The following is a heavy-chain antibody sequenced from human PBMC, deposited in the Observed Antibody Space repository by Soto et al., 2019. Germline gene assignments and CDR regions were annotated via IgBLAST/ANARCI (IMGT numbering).Heavy chain of an antibody. J-gene: IGHJ3*01. V-gene: IGHV3-15*07. D-gene: IGHD3-10*01. CDR3: ATEREGTVTLLRGLEPGAFDV. CDR1: AFTFTNAW. Sequence: QLVESGGGLVKPGGSLRLSCAASAFTFTNAWMNWVRQAPGKGLEWVGRIKSKSQGGTADYAAPVKGRFAISRDDSKMTLYLQMNSLQTDDTAVYSCATEREGTVTLLRGLEPGAFDVWGLGTMVTVSS. CDR2: IKSKSQGGTA.